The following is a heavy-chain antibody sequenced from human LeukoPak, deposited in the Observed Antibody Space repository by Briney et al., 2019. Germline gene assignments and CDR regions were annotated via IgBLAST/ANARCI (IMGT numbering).Heavy chain of an antibody. J-gene: IGHJ4*02. V-gene: IGHV4-31*03. CDR1: GGSISNGGYY. Sequence: SETLSLTCTVSGGSISNGGYYWSWIRQLPGKGLEWIGYIYYSGSTYYNPSLKSRVTISVDTSKNQFSLKLSSVTAADTAVYYCARVRNPYYFDYWGQGTLVTLSS. CDR3: ARVRNPYYFDY. CDR2: IYYSGST.